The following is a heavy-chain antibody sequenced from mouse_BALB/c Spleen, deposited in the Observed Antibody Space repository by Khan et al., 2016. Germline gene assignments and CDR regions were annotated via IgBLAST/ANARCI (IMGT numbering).Heavy chain of an antibody. D-gene: IGHD1-1*01. CDR2: IYPGSGNT. CDR1: GYTFTDYY. CDR3: AKNLYGISYEFAY. V-gene: IGHV1-84*02. J-gene: IGHJ3*01. Sequence: VQLQESGPELVKPGASVKISCKASGYTFTDYYINWVKQKPGQGLEWIGWIYPGSGNTKFNEKFKDKATLTVDTSSSTVYMQLSGLTSEDTAVYFCAKNLYGISYEFAYWGQGTLVTVSA.